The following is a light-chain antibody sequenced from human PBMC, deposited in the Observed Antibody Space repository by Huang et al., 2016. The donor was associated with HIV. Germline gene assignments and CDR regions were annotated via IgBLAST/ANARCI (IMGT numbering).Light chain of an antibody. V-gene: IGKV1-39*01. CDR2: AAS. CDR3: QQSYSTPYT. CDR1: QSISGY. J-gene: IGKJ2*01. Sequence: DIQMTQYPSSLSASVGDRVTITCRAIQSISGYLNWYKQKPGKAPKPLIYAASTLQSGVPSNFSGSGSGTDFTLTISSLQPDDFATYYCQQSYSTPYTFGQGTKVEIK.